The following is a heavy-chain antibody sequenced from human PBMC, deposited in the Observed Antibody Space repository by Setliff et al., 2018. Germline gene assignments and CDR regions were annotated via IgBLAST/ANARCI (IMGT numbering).Heavy chain of an antibody. CDR3: ARLPRTVTHFDY. Sequence: PSETLSLTCTVSRASVTSYYWNWIRQPAGKGLEWIGRTSTGGGSNYNPSLKSRVIMSVDPSRNQFSLRLNSVTAADTAIYYCARLPRTVTHFDYWGQGALVTVSS. J-gene: IGHJ4*02. CDR1: RASVTSYY. V-gene: IGHV4-4*07. CDR2: TSTGGGS. D-gene: IGHD4-17*01.